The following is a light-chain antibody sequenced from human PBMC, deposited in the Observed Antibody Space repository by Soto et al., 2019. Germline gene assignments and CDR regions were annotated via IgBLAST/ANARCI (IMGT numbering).Light chain of an antibody. V-gene: IGKV3-11*01. CDR2: DAS. CDR1: QSVSSY. J-gene: IGKJ2*01. CDR3: QQRSNWPPYT. Sequence: EIVLTQSPATLSLSPGERATLSCRASQSVSSYLAWYQQKPGQAHRLLIYDASNRATGIPARFSGSGSGTDFTLTTISLEPEDFAVYYCQQRSNWPPYTFGQGTKLEIK.